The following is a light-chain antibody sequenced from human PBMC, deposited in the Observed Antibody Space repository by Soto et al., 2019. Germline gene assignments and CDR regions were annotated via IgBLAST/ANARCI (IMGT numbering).Light chain of an antibody. Sequence: DIQMTQSPSTLSASVGDRVTITCRASQSISSWLAWYQQKPGKAPKLLIYKASSLESGVPSRFSGSGSGTDFTLTISSLQPDDFATYYCQQYNSYSPVTFGGGTKVELK. CDR1: QSISSW. V-gene: IGKV1-5*03. CDR3: QQYNSYSPVT. CDR2: KAS. J-gene: IGKJ4*01.